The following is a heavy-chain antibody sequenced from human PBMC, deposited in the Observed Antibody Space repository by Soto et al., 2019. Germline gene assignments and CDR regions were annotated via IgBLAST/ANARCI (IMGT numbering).Heavy chain of an antibody. CDR3: ARVFSLGVYDYVRFDY. D-gene: IGHD5-12*01. V-gene: IGHV1-46*03. Sequence: ASVKVSCKASGYTFTSYYMHWVRQAPGQGLEWMGIINPSGGSTSYAQKFQGRVTMTRDTSTSTVYMELSSLRSEDTAVYYCARVFSLGVYDYVRFDYWGQGTLVTVSS. J-gene: IGHJ4*02. CDR1: GYTFTSYY. CDR2: INPSGGST.